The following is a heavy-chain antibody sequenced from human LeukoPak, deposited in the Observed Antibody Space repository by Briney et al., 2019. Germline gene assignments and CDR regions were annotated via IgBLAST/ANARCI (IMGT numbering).Heavy chain of an antibody. CDR3: ASSAPSDI. Sequence: PGGSLRFSCAASGFTFSSYSMDWVRQAPGKGLEWVSSISSSSSYIYYADSVKGRFTISRDNAKHSLYLQMNSLRAEDTAVYYCASSAPSDIWGRGTMVTVSS. CDR1: GFTFSSYS. V-gene: IGHV3-21*01. CDR2: ISSSSSYI. J-gene: IGHJ3*02.